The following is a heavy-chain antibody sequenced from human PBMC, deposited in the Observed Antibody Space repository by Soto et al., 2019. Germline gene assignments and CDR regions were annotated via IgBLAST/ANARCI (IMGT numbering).Heavy chain of an antibody. V-gene: IGHV1-69*12. CDR3: AGRDRGTYAFDL. CDR1: GDTFDTYT. Sequence: QVQLVQSGTEVRKPGSSVNVSCQASGDTFDTYTFSWVRQAPGQGLQWMGEIIPMFRTTKYAPRFQGRLTLNAAESPRIVHMQLNNLTFEDTAVYYCAGRDRGTYAFDLWGQGTMIGVSS. D-gene: IGHD3-16*01. CDR2: IIPMFRTT. J-gene: IGHJ3*01.